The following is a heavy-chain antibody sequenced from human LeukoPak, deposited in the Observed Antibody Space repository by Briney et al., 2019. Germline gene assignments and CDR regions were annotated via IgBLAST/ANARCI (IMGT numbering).Heavy chain of an antibody. D-gene: IGHD5-18*01. J-gene: IGHJ6*03. V-gene: IGHV4-34*01. CDR2: INHSGST. Sequence: PSETLSLTCAVYGGSFSGYYWSWIRQPPGRGLEWIGEINHSGSTNYNPSLKSRVTISVDTSKNQFSLELSSVTAADTAVYYCARGSRYSYGYVPINYYYYMDVWGKGTTVTVSS. CDR1: GGSFSGYY. CDR3: ARGSRYSYGYVPINYYYYMDV.